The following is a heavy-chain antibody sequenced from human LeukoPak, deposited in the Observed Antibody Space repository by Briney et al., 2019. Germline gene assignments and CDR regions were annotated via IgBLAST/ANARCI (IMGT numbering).Heavy chain of an antibody. D-gene: IGHD3-3*01. J-gene: IGHJ6*02. CDR1: GGSISSYY. V-gene: IGHV4-59*01. Sequence: SETLSLTCTVSGGSISSYYWSWIRQPPGKGLEWIGYIYYSGSTNYNPSLKSRVTISVDTSKNQFSLKLSSVTAADTAVYYCARDRYYDFWSGYYPNYYGMDVWGQGTTVTVSS. CDR3: ARDRYYDFWSGYYPNYYGMDV. CDR2: IYYSGST.